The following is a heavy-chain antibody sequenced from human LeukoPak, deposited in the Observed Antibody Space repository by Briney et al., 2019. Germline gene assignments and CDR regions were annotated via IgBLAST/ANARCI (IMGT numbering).Heavy chain of an antibody. Sequence: SETLSLTCAVYGGSFSGYYWSWIRQPPGKGLEWIGEINHSGSTNYNPSLKSRVTISVDTSKNQLSLKLSSVTAADTAVYYCARVSPPATAPRTYFDYWGQGTLVTVSS. J-gene: IGHJ4*02. V-gene: IGHV4-34*01. D-gene: IGHD2-21*02. CDR1: GGSFSGYY. CDR3: ARVSPPATAPRTYFDY. CDR2: INHSGST.